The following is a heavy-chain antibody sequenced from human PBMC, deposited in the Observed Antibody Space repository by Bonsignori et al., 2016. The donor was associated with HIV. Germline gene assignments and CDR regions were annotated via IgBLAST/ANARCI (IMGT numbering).Heavy chain of an antibody. Sequence: VRQAPGKGLEWIGSMYYSGSTYYNPSLKSRVTISVDTSKNQFSLKLSSVTAADTAVYHCARVRGYNYGPADYWGQGTLVTVSS. D-gene: IGHD5-18*01. J-gene: IGHJ4*02. V-gene: IGHV4-39*07. CDR3: ARVRGYNYGPADY. CDR2: MYYSGST.